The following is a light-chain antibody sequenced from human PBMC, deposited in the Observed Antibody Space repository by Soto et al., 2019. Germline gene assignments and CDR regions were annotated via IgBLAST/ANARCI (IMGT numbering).Light chain of an antibody. CDR1: QSISSN. CDR2: GAS. CDR3: QQFHDWPMT. J-gene: IGKJ3*01. Sequence: EIVMTQSPATLSVSPGERATLSCRASQSISSNLAWYQQEPGQAPRLLISGASTRATGIPARFSGSGSGTDFTLTISSLQSEDFAVYYCQQFHDWPMTFGPGTKVDIK. V-gene: IGKV3-15*01.